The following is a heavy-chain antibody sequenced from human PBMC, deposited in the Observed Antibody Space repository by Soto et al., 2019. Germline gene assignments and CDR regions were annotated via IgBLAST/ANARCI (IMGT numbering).Heavy chain of an antibody. CDR1: AFTFSSYA. V-gene: IGHV3-23*01. CDR2: ISGSGGST. CDR3: EKSLSSGSGRGV. Sequence: EVQLLESGGGLVQPGGSLRLSCAASAFTFSSYAMSWVRQAPGKGLEWVSAISGSGGSTYYADSVKGRFTISRDNSKNTLYLQMNGLRAEDTAVYCCEKSLSSGSGRGVWGRGTTVTVSS. J-gene: IGHJ6*02. D-gene: IGHD3-10*01.